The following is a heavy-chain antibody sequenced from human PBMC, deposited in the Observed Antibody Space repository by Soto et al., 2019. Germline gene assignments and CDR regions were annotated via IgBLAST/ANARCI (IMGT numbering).Heavy chain of an antibody. CDR2: IYFTGNT. V-gene: IGHV4-39*01. D-gene: IGHD6-25*01. Sequence: SETLSLTCTASGGSITSSSHFWGWVRQPPGKGLEWIGTIYFTGNTYYTPSLKSRLTMSIDTSKNEFSLRLNSVTAAGTAVYYCAGQTFTIAAASYGRSNWFDPWGPGTLVTVSS. CDR3: AGQTFTIAAASYGRSNWFDP. J-gene: IGHJ5*02. CDR1: GGSITSSSHF.